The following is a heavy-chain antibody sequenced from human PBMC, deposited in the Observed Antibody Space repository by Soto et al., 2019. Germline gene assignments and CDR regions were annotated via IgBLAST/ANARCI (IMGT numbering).Heavy chain of an antibody. CDR2: IWDDESNR. V-gene: IGHV3-33*01. D-gene: IGHD5-12*01. CDR1: GFTFSNYG. Sequence: QVQLVESGGSVVQPGRYLRLSCAASGFTFSNYGMPWVRQAPGKGREWVAVIWDDESNRYYADAVKGRFTMSRDNSNNTLFLQMGSLRAEDTAVYYCARVREIVATLGALDIWGQGTLVTVSS. CDR3: ARVREIVATLGALDI. J-gene: IGHJ3*02.